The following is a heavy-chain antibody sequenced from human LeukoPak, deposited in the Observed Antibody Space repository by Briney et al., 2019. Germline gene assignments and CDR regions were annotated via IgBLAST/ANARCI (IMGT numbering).Heavy chain of an antibody. D-gene: IGHD6-19*01. V-gene: IGHV1-18*01. Sequence: ASVKVSCNASGYTFTSYGISWVRQVPGQGLEWMGWISAYNGNTNYAQKLQGRVTMTTDTSTSTAYMELRSLRSDDTAVYYCARDTAVAGTFVADYWGQGTLVTVSS. CDR2: ISAYNGNT. CDR1: GYTFTSYG. CDR3: ARDTAVAGTFVADY. J-gene: IGHJ4*02.